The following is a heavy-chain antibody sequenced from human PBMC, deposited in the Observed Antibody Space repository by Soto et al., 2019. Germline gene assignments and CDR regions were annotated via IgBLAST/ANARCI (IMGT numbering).Heavy chain of an antibody. Sequence: GASVKVSCKASGYTFTSYAMHWVRQAPGQGLEWMGWISGYNDNTKYAQKLQDRITMTTDTSMSTVYMELRSLRSDDTAVYYCARLIGYCSGGSCDYYYMDVWGKGTTVTVSS. D-gene: IGHD2-15*01. CDR2: ISGYNDNT. J-gene: IGHJ6*03. CDR1: GYTFTSYA. V-gene: IGHV1-18*01. CDR3: ARLIGYCSGGSCDYYYMDV.